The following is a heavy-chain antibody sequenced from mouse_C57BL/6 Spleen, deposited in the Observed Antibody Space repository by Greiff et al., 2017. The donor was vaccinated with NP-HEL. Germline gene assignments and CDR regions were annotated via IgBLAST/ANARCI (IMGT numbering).Heavy chain of an antibody. CDR1: GYTFTSYW. CDR3: ARSWDVYPYYFDY. V-gene: IGHV1-52*01. Sequence: VQLQQPGAELVRPGSSVKLSCKASGYTFTSYWMHWVKQRPIQGLEWIGNIDPSDSETHYNQKFKDKATLTVDKSSSTAYMQLSSLTSEDSAVYYCARSWDVYPYYFDYWGQGTTLTVSS. CDR2: IDPSDSET. D-gene: IGHD4-1*01. J-gene: IGHJ2*01.